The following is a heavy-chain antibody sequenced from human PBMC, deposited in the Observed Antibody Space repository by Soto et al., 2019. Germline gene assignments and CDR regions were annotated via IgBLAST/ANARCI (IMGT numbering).Heavy chain of an antibody. V-gene: IGHV3-33*01. D-gene: IGHD3-22*01. Sequence: QVQLVESGGGVVQPGRSLRLSCTASGFSVSTHVIHWVRQAPGKGLEWVAVLWYDGSREYYAESVKGRFTISRDNSKNTMYLQMNCLRAEDTAVYYCARVPRYDTWYFDYWGQGTLATVSS. CDR1: GFSVSTHV. CDR3: ARVPRYDTWYFDY. CDR2: LWYDGSRE. J-gene: IGHJ4*02.